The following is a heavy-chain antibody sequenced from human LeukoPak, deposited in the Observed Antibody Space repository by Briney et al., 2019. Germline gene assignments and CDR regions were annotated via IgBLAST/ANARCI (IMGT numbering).Heavy chain of an antibody. Sequence: ASVKVPCKSSGYTFTDYYMHWVRRAPGQGLEWMGWINPNSGGTNYAQKFQGRVTMTRDTSISTAYMELSRLRSDDTAVYYCARDMDTAMDYWGQGTLVTVSS. CDR3: ARDMDTAMDY. V-gene: IGHV1-2*02. D-gene: IGHD5-18*01. CDR1: GYTFTDYY. CDR2: INPNSGGT. J-gene: IGHJ4*02.